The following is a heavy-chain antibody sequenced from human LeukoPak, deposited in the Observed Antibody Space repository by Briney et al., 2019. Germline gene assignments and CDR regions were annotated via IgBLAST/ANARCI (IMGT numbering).Heavy chain of an antibody. CDR1: GGSISSSSYY. Sequence: SETLSLTCTVSGGSISSSSYYWGWIRQPPGKGLEWIGSIYYSGSTYYNPSLKSRVTISVDTSKNQFSLKLSSVTAADTAVYYCARRRNWGPLIDYWGQGTLVTVSS. V-gene: IGHV4-39*01. J-gene: IGHJ4*02. D-gene: IGHD7-27*01. CDR2: IYYSGST. CDR3: ARRRNWGPLIDY.